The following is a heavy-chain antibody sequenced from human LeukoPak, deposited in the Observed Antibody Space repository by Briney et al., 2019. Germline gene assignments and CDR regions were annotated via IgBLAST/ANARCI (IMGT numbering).Heavy chain of an antibody. CDR2: VNVLGNT. CDR1: GGSISSTNW. D-gene: IGHD2/OR15-2a*01. J-gene: IGHJ4*02. V-gene: IGHV4/OR15-8*02. Sequence: SETLSLTCGVSGGSISSTNWWTWVRQPPGKGLEWIGEVNVLGNTNYNPSLESRVTVSIDKSENHISLKLTSVTAADTAVYYCAREGGPFRPLDYSGQGTLVTVSS. CDR3: AREGGPFRPLDY.